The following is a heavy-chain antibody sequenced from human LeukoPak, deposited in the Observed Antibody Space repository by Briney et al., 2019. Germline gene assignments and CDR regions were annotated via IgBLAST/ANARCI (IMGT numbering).Heavy chain of an antibody. J-gene: IGHJ4*02. CDR1: GFTFSSYG. V-gene: IGHV3-30*02. Sequence: GGSLRLSCAASGFTFSSYGMHWVRQAPGKGLEWVAFIRYDGSNKYYADSVKGRFTISRDNSKNTLYLQMNSLRAEDTAVYYCARTGHSSGWSAYFDYWGQGTLVTVSS. D-gene: IGHD6-19*01. CDR2: IRYDGSNK. CDR3: ARTGHSSGWSAYFDY.